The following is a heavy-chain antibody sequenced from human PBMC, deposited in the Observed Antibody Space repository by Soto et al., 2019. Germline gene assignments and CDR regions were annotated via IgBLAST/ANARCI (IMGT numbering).Heavy chain of an antibody. CDR1: GFTFSSYA. Sequence: GGSLRLSCAASGFTFSSYAMHWVRQAPGKGLEWVAVISYDGSNKYYADSVKGRFTISRDNSKNTLYLQMNSLRAEDTAVYYCARSVDTAMLDWFDPWGQGTLVTVSS. V-gene: IGHV3-30-3*01. J-gene: IGHJ5*02. CDR3: ARSVDTAMLDWFDP. CDR2: ISYDGSNK. D-gene: IGHD5-18*01.